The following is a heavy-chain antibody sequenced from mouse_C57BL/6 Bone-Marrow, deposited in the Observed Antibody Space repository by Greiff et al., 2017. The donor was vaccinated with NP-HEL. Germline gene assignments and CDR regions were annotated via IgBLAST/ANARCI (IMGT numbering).Heavy chain of an antibody. CDR2: IDPEDGET. Sequence: EVQLQQSGAELVKPGASVKLSCTASGFNIKDYYMHWVKQRTEQGLEWIGRIDPEDGETKYAPKFQGKATITADTSSNTAYLQLSSLTSEDTAVYYCASALITTVVATDFDVWGTGTTVTVSS. CDR3: ASALITTVVATDFDV. V-gene: IGHV14-2*01. J-gene: IGHJ1*03. CDR1: GFNIKDYY. D-gene: IGHD1-1*01.